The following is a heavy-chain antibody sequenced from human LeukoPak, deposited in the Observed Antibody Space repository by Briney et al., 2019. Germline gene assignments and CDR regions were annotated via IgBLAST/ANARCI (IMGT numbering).Heavy chain of an antibody. Sequence: PGGSLRLSCVASGFTFSDYEMNWVRQAPGKGLDWVSYISCFDRTTDNAYSVRAGFTISRHNARNSLYLQMDSLRADDTAVYFCARDRKYFDSTGYPKRIFDFWGQGTMVTVPS. V-gene: IGHV3-48*03. CDR2: ISCFDRTT. J-gene: IGHJ4*02. CDR1: GFTFSDYE. CDR3: ARDRKYFDSTGYPKRIFDF. D-gene: IGHD3-22*01.